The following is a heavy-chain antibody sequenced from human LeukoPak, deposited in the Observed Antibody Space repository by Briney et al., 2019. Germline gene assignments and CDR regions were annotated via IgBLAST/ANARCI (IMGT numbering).Heavy chain of an antibody. V-gene: IGHV3-33*01. D-gene: IGHD2-2*01. J-gene: IGHJ4*02. Sequence: GGSLRLSCAASGSTFSSYGMHWVRQAPGKGLEWVAVIWYDGSNKYYADSVKGRFTISRDNSKNTLYLQMNSLRAEDTAVYYCARSGPATGAYFDYWGQGTLVTVSS. CDR2: IWYDGSNK. CDR3: ARSGPATGAYFDY. CDR1: GSTFSSYG.